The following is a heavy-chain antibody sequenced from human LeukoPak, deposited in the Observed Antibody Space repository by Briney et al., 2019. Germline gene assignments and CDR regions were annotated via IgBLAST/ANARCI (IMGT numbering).Heavy chain of an antibody. D-gene: IGHD5-24*01. CDR1: GFTFSSYG. J-gene: IGHJ6*03. V-gene: IGHV3-30*02. CDR2: IRYDGSNK. Sequence: GGSLRLSCAASGFTFSSYGMHWVRQAPGKGLEWVAFIRYDGSNKYYADSVKGRFTISRDNSKNTLYLQMNSLRAEDTAVYYCARDLNGYNGGYYYYYMDVWGKGTTVTISS. CDR3: ARDLNGYNGGYYYYYMDV.